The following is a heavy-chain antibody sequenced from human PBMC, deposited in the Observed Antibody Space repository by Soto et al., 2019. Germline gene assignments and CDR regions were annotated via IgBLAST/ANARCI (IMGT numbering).Heavy chain of an antibody. V-gene: IGHV4-38-2*02. CDR2: IYHSGST. CDR3: ARDRVGYSSSWSYYYYYYGMDV. J-gene: IGHJ6*02. Sequence: SETRSLTCAVSGYSISSGYYWGWIRQPPGKGREWIGSIYHSGSTYYNPSLKSRVTISVDTSKNQFSLKLSSVTAADTAVYYCARDRVGYSSSWSYYYYYYGMDVWGQGTTVTVSS. D-gene: IGHD6-13*01. CDR1: GYSISSGYY.